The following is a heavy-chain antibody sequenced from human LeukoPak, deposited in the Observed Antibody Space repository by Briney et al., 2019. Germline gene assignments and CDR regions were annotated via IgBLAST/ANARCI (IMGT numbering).Heavy chain of an antibody. Sequence: GGSLRLSCAASGFTFRDWYMSWIRQAPGTGLEWVSYIDLTSSSTYYADSVKGRFTISRDNAKNSLYLHMNSLRAEDTALYYCERGHFGLDVWGQGATVIVSS. V-gene: IGHV3-11*01. CDR1: GFTFRDWY. CDR2: IDLTSSST. J-gene: IGHJ6*02. CDR3: ERGHFGLDV.